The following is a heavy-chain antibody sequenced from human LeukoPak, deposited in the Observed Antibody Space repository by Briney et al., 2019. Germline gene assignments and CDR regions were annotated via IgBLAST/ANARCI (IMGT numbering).Heavy chain of an antibody. CDR3: ARGVVSGSGSCDS. J-gene: IGHJ4*02. CDR1: GFTFSDYW. D-gene: IGHD3-10*01. Sequence: TGGSLRLSCGASGFTFSDYWMHWVRQAPGKGLVWVSRIRYDGGDTQYADSVKGRFTVSRDNAKNTLYLQMNSLRAEDTAVYYCARGVVSGSGSCDSWGQGALVTVSS. CDR2: IRYDGGDT. V-gene: IGHV3-74*01.